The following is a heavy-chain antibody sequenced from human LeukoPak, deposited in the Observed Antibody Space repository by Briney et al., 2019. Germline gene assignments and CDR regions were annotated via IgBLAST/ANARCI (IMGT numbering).Heavy chain of an antibody. V-gene: IGHV4-34*01. CDR2: INHSGST. D-gene: IGHD4-17*01. CDR3: ARGLGKTTRRWFDP. Sequence: PSETLSLTCAVYGGSFSGYYWSWIRQPPGKGLEWIGEINHSGSTNYNPSLKSRVTISVDTSKNQFSLKLSSVTAADTAVYYCARGLGKTTRRWFDPWGQGTLVTVSS. J-gene: IGHJ5*02. CDR1: GGSFSGYY.